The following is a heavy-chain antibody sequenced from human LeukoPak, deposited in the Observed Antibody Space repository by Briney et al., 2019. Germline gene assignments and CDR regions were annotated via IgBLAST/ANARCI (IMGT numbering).Heavy chain of an antibody. D-gene: IGHD3-10*01. CDR2: IRYDGSNK. CDR1: GFTFSSYG. V-gene: IGHV3-30*02. J-gene: IGHJ3*02. CDR3: ARVHLLLWFGGDWDAFDI. Sequence: PGGSLRLSCAASGFTFSSYGMHWVRQAPGKGLEWVAFIRYDGSNKYYADSVKGRFTISRDNSKNTLYLQMNSLRAEDTAVYYCARVHLLLWFGGDWDAFDIWGQGTMVTVSS.